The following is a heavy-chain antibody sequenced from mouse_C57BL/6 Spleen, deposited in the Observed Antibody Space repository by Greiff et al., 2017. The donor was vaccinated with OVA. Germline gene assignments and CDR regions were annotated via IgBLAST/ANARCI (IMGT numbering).Heavy chain of an antibody. CDR3: ARIYYDYDGFAY. CDR2: ISDGGSYT. CDR1: GFTFSSYA. Sequence: EVKVVESGGGLVKPGGSLKLSCAASGFTFSSYAMSWVRQTPEKRLEWVATISDGGSYTYYPDNVKGRFTISRDNAKNNLYLQMSHLKSEDTAMYYCARIYYDYDGFAYWGQGTLVTVSA. V-gene: IGHV5-4*03. J-gene: IGHJ3*01. D-gene: IGHD2-4*01.